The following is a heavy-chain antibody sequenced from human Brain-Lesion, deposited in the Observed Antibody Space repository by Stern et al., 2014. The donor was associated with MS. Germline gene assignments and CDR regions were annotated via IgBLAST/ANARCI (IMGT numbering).Heavy chain of an antibody. CDR1: GFTFSYHA. Sequence: MQLVESGGGVVQPGRPLRLSCAASGFTFSYHAMHWVRQAPGKGLERVALISYDGSDQNDADSVKGRFTISRDNSRNTLYLQMNSLRVDDTAVYYCARGGAVTTSDYYLDYWGQGILVTVSS. CDR2: ISYDGSDQ. J-gene: IGHJ4*02. V-gene: IGHV3-30*01. CDR3: ARGGAVTTSDYYLDY. D-gene: IGHD4-17*01.